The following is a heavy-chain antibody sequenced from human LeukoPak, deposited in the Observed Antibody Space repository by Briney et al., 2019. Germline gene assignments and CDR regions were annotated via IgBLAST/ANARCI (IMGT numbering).Heavy chain of an antibody. CDR2: MNPNSGNT. D-gene: IGHD3-3*01. V-gene: IGHV1-8*01. Sequence: GASVKVSCKASGYTFTSYDINWVRQATGQGLEWMGWMNPNSGNTGYAQKFQGRVTMTRNTSISTAYMELSSLRSEDTAVYYCARGPAITIFGVVAYYFDYWGQGTLVTVSS. CDR3: ARGPAITIFGVVAYYFDY. CDR1: GYTFTSYD. J-gene: IGHJ4*02.